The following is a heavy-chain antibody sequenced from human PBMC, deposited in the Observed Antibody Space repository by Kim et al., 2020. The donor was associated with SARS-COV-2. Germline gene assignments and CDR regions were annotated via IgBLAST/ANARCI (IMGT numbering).Heavy chain of an antibody. CDR2: GST. D-gene: IGHD5-18*01. V-gene: IGHV3-53*01. Sequence: GSTYYADSVKGRFTIARDNSKNTLYLQMNSLRAEDTAVYYCAGGYSYGLYWGQGTLVTVSS. CDR3: AGGYSYGLY. J-gene: IGHJ4*02.